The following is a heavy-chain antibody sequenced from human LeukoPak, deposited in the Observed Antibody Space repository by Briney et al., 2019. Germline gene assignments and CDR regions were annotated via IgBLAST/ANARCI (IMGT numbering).Heavy chain of an antibody. CDR2: IYYSGST. Sequence: PSETLSLTCTVSGYSISSGYYWSWIRQPPGKGLEWIGYIYYSGSTNYNPSLKSRVTISVDTSKNQFSLKLSSVTAADTAVYYCARGVRRMNQVRIYYFDYWGQGTLVTVSS. CDR1: GYSISSGYY. CDR3: ARGVRRMNQVRIYYFDY. V-gene: IGHV4-61*01. D-gene: IGHD1-14*01. J-gene: IGHJ4*02.